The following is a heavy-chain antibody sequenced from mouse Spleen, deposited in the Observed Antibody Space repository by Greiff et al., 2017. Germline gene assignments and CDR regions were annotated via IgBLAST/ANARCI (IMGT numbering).Heavy chain of an antibody. CDR1: GFTFSSYG. D-gene: IGHD1-1*01. CDR3: ARQRVITTVVQVHDYAMDY. Sequence: EVMLVESGGDLVKPGGSLKLSCAASGFTFSSYGMSWVRQTPDKRLEWVATISSGGSYTYYPDSVKGRFTISRDNAKNTLYLQMSSLKSEDTAMYYCARQRVITTVVQVHDYAMDYWGQGTSVTVSS. V-gene: IGHV5-6*01. J-gene: IGHJ4*01. CDR2: ISSGGSYT.